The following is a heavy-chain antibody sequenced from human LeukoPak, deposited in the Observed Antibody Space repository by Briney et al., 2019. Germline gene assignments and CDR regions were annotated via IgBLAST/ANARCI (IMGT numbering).Heavy chain of an antibody. CDR2: LYYSGST. CDR1: GGSISSYY. CDR3: VRGPYGSGISNWFDP. V-gene: IGHV4-59*01. Sequence: SETLSLTCTVSGGSISSYYWTWIRQPPGKGLEWIGSLYYSGSTNYNPSLKSRVTISVDTSKNQFSLKLTSVTAADTAVYYCVRGPYGSGISNWFDPWGQGTLVIVSS. J-gene: IGHJ5*02. D-gene: IGHD3-10*01.